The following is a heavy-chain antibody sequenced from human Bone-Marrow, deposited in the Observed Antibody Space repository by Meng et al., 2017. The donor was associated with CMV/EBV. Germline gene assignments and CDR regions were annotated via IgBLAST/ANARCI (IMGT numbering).Heavy chain of an antibody. CDR2: IYTSGST. V-gene: IGHV4-4*07. D-gene: IGHD2-21*02. CDR3: ARASYCGGDCYSLDY. CDR1: GGSISSYD. J-gene: IGHJ4*02. Sequence: VSGGSISSYDWSWSRPPAGKGLEWIGRIYTSGSTNYNPSLKSRVTMSVDTSKNLFSLMLRYVTAADTALYYCARASYCGGDCYSLDYWGQGTLVTVSS.